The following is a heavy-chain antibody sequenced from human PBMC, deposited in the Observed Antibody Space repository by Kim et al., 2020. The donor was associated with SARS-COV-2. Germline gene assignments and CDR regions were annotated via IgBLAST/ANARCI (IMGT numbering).Heavy chain of an antibody. CDR1: GVSLSGGYY. Sequence: SETLSLTCTVSGVSLSGGYYWSWIRQLPGKGLQFIGFIFYAGRTKYNPSLESRVSMSVDRSTNQFSLKVNSVTAADTAVYFCARVGGRRDSLSYPPDYWGQGTLVTVAS. CDR2: IFYAGRT. V-gene: IGHV4-31*03. J-gene: IGHJ4*02. D-gene: IGHD3-16*02. CDR3: ARVGGRRDSLSYPPDY.